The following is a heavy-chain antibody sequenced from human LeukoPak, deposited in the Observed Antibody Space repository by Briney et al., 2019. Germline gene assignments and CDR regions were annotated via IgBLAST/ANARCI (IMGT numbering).Heavy chain of an antibody. D-gene: IGHD3-22*01. V-gene: IGHV1-18*01. CDR2: ISAYNGNT. Sequence: ASVKVSCKASGYTFTSFGISWVRQAPGQGLEWMGWISAYNGNTIYAKMLQGRVTMTTDTSTSTAYMELRSLGSDDTAVYYCARDLSSSYYYVFDYWGQGTLVTVSS. J-gene: IGHJ4*02. CDR1: GYTFTSFG. CDR3: ARDLSSSYYYVFDY.